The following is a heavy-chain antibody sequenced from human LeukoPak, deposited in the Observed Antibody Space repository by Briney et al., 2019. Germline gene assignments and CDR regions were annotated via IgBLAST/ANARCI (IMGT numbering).Heavy chain of an antibody. J-gene: IGHJ4*02. CDR3: AKDRSRYYYDSSGPYFDY. Sequence: GGSLRLSCAASGFTFSTYWMHWVRQAPGKGLVWVSRINIDGSSTSYADSVKGRFTISRDNSKNTLYLQMNSLRAEDTAIYYCAKDRSRYYYDSSGPYFDYWGQGTLVTVSS. D-gene: IGHD3-22*01. CDR1: GFTFSTYW. CDR2: INIDGSST. V-gene: IGHV3-74*01.